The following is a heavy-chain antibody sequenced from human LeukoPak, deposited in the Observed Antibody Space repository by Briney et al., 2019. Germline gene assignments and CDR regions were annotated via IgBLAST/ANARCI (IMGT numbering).Heavy chain of an antibody. Sequence: WESLKISCKGSGYSFTNYWIGWVRQMPGKGLEWMGIIYPGDSDTRYSPSFQGQVTISADKSIGTAFLQWSSLRASDTAMYYCARRGVNDPFDFWGQGTMVTVS. CDR2: IYPGDSDT. CDR1: GYSFTNYW. V-gene: IGHV5-51*01. CDR3: ARRGVNDPFDF. D-gene: IGHD2-8*01. J-gene: IGHJ3*01.